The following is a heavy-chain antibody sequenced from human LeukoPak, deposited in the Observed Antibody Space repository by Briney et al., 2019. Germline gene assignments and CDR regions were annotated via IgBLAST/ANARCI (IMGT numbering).Heavy chain of an antibody. Sequence: GGSLRLSCAASGFTFSNYDMSWVRQVPGKGLEWVSSISDSGGSTYYADSVKGRFTISRDNSKNTLYLQMTNLRAADTAVYYCAKDLSRAVAADWFDPWDQGSLVTVSS. CDR2: ISDSGGST. CDR3: AKDLSRAVAADWFDP. D-gene: IGHD6-19*01. CDR1: GFTFSNYD. V-gene: IGHV3-23*01. J-gene: IGHJ5*02.